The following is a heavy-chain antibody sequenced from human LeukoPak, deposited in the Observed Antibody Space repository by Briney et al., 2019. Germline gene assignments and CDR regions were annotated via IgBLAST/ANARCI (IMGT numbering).Heavy chain of an antibody. J-gene: IGHJ4*02. CDR3: ASSYYDILTGYRRQYFDY. D-gene: IGHD3-9*01. V-gene: IGHV3-66*01. Sequence: GGSLRLSCAASGFTVSSNYMSWVRQAPGKGLEWVSVIYSGGSTYYADSVKGRFTISRDNSKNTLYLQMNSLRAEDTAVYYCASSYYDILTGYRRQYFDYWGQGTLVTVSS. CDR1: GFTVSSNY. CDR2: IYSGGST.